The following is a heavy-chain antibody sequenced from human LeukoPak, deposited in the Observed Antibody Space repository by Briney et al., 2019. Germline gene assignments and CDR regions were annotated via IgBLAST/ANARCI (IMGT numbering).Heavy chain of an antibody. D-gene: IGHD2-2*01. J-gene: IGHJ5*02. Sequence: SVNVSCKASGGTFSSYAISWVRQAAGQGLEWMGGIIPICGTANYAQKFQGRVTITADKSTSTAYMELSSLRSEDTAVYYCARVPAATPNNWFDPWGQGTLVTVSS. CDR1: GGTFSSYA. V-gene: IGHV1-69*06. CDR2: IIPICGTA. CDR3: ARVPAATPNNWFDP.